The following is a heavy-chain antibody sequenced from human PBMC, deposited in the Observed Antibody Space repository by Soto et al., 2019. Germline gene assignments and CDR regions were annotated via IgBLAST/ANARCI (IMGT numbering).Heavy chain of an antibody. D-gene: IGHD5-18*01. CDR3: AEGSQMWKHDY. CDR2: ISTGNGNT. V-gene: IGHV1-3*04. CDR1: GYTFTDYA. Sequence: ASVKVSCKASGYTFTDYAMHWVRQAPGQRLEWMGWISTGNGNTKYSQKLQGRVTITRDTSATTAHMELSSLSSEDTAVYYCAEGSQMWKHDYRGQGTLVTVSS. J-gene: IGHJ4*02.